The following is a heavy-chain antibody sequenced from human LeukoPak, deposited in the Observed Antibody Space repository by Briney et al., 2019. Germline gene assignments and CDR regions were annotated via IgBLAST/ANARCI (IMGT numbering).Heavy chain of an antibody. V-gene: IGHV4-59*12. CDR3: ARGKDYDYVGGTYRSFDY. J-gene: IGHJ4*02. CDR1: GGSISSDC. Sequence: PSETLSVTCTVSGGSISSDCWSWIRQPPGKGLEWIGYIYYSGSTNYNPSLKSRVTISVDTSKNQFSLKLSSVTAADTAVYFCARGKDYDYVGGTYRSFDYWGQGTLVTVSS. CDR2: IYYSGST. D-gene: IGHD3-16*02.